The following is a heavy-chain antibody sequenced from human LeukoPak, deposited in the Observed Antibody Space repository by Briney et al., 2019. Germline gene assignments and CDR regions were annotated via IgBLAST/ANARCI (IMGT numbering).Heavy chain of an antibody. D-gene: IGHD3-10*01. CDR2: THPSSGGT. Sequence: ASVTVSCKASGYTFTNFYMHWVRQAPGQGLEWMGWTHPSSGGTRYEERFHGRVTMTRDMSTSTAYMELSSLTSDDTAVYYCARMTHGSGASYSHFDYWSQGTLVTVSS. CDR3: ARMTHGSGASYSHFDY. J-gene: IGHJ4*02. CDR1: GYTFTNFY. V-gene: IGHV1-2*02.